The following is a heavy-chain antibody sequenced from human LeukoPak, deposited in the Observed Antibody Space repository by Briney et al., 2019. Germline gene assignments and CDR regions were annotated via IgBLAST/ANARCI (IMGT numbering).Heavy chain of an antibody. CDR2: TYWDDDN. J-gene: IGHJ4*02. D-gene: IGHD6-13*01. Sequence: SGPTLVKPTQTLTLTCTFSGFSLSTSGVGVGWIRRPPGKALDWRAPTYWDDDNRYSTSLDNRLTITKETSNNQDVLAMTNLDPVNTATYYCAQFIAAAGTGNVPWRYGGRGILVTVSA. CDR1: GFSLSTSGVG. CDR3: AQFIAAAGTGNVPWRY. V-gene: IGHV2-5*02.